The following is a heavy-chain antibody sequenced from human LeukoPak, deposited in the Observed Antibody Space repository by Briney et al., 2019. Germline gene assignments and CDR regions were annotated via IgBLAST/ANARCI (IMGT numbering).Heavy chain of an antibody. V-gene: IGHV4-4*02. CDR1: GGSISSNNR. CDR2: IYHSGST. CDR3: ARDDSSRTYYFDY. Sequence: PSETLSLTCVVSGGSISSNNRWNWVRQPPGKGLEWIGEIYHSGSTNYNPSLKSRVTISVDKSKNRFSLRLSSVTAADTAVYYCARDDSSRTYYFDYWGQGTLVTVSS. J-gene: IGHJ4*02. D-gene: IGHD3-16*01.